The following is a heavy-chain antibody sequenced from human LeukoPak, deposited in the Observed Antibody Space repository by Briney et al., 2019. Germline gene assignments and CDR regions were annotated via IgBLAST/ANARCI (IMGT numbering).Heavy chain of an antibody. CDR2: TSCDGSQ. D-gene: IGHD6-13*01. J-gene: IGHJ4*02. Sequence: GGSLRLSCAASGFTFSNFAMHWVRQAPGKGPERVSFTSCDGSQYHADSVKGRFTISRDNSKNTLFLQMNSLRAEDTAVYYCARVLIGAAGCIDSWGQGTLVTVSS. CDR1: GFTFSNFA. CDR3: ARVLIGAAGCIDS. V-gene: IGHV3-30*16.